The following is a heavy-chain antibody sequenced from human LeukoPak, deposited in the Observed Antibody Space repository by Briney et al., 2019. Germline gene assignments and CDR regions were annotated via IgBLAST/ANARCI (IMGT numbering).Heavy chain of an antibody. D-gene: IGHD6-19*01. J-gene: IGHJ6*02. Sequence: PSETLSLTCTVSGGSISSYYWSWIRQPPGKGLEWIRYIYYSGSTNYNPSLKSRVAISVDTSKNQFSLKLSSVTAADTAVYYCARTRYSSGWSPTYGMDVWGQGTTVTVSS. CDR1: GGSISSYY. CDR3: ARTRYSSGWSPTYGMDV. V-gene: IGHV4-59*01. CDR2: IYYSGST.